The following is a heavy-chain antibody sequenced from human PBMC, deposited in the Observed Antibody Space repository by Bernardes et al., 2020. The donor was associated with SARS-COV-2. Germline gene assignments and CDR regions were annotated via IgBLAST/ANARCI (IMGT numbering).Heavy chain of an antibody. CDR3: ARGRTYYDFWSGYEDYGMDV. CDR1: GFTVSSNY. CDR2: IYSGGST. D-gene: IGHD3-3*01. J-gene: IGHJ6*02. V-gene: IGHV3-53*01. Sequence: GGSLFLSCAASGFTVSSNYMSWVRQAPGKGLEWVSVIYSGGSTYYADSVKGRFTISRDNSKNTLYLQMNSLRAEDTAVYYCARGRTYYDFWSGYEDYGMDVWGQGTTVTVSS.